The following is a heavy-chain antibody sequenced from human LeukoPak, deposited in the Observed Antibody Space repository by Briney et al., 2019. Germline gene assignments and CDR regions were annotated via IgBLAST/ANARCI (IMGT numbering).Heavy chain of an antibody. CDR3: AKGNYYDSSTRIAFDI. D-gene: IGHD3-22*01. CDR1: GFTFSSYA. J-gene: IGHJ3*02. Sequence: PGGSLRLSCAASGFTFSSYAMGWVRQAPGKGLEWVSAISGSGGSTSYADSVKGRFTISRDNSKNTLYLQMNSLRAEDTAVYYCAKGNYYDSSTRIAFDIWGQGTMVTVSS. V-gene: IGHV3-23*01. CDR2: ISGSGGST.